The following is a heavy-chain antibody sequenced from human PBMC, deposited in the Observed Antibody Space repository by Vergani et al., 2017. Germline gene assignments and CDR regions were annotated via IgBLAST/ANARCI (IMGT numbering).Heavy chain of an antibody. Sequence: QVNLVESGGGVVRPGGSLTLSCITSGFSLNGHGMHWVRQAPGKGLEWVAVIHSDGIKQYYVDSVEGRFTLSKDKSRNTVYLQMNRLRSEDTAIYYCAKEKVPDGSGSYILDHWGQGTLVTVSS. J-gene: IGHJ4*02. CDR1: GFSLNGHG. V-gene: IGHV3-30*02. D-gene: IGHD3-10*01. CDR3: AKEKVPDGSGSYILDH. CDR2: IHSDGIKQ.